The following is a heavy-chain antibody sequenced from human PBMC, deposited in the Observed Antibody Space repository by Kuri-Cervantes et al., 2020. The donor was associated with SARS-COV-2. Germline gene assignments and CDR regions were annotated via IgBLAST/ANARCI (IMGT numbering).Heavy chain of an antibody. CDR2: IYHSGST. J-gene: IGHJ4*02. V-gene: IGHV4-4*02. CDR1: GDSISDSNNW. CDR3: ARVRYCTATNCMPFCDY. Sequence: SETLSLTCAVSGDSISDSNNWWSWVRRPPGKGLEWIGEIYHSGSTNYSPSFKSRVTMSIDTSKNHFSLKLNSVTAADTAVYYCARVRYCTATNCMPFCDYWGQGILVTVSS. D-gene: IGHD2-8*02.